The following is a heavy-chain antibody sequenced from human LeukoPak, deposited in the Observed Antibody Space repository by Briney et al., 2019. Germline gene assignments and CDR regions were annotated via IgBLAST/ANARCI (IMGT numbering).Heavy chain of an antibody. CDR2: TYYRSKWYN. D-gene: IGHD2-2*01. Sequence: SQTLSLTCAISGDSVSSNSAAWNWIRQSPSGGLEWLGRTYYRSKWYNDYAVSVKSRITINPDTSKNQFSLQLNSVTPEDTVVYYCARALGYCSSTSCPFDYWGQGTLVTVSS. V-gene: IGHV6-1*01. J-gene: IGHJ4*02. CDR3: ARALGYCSSTSCPFDY. CDR1: GDSVSSNSAA.